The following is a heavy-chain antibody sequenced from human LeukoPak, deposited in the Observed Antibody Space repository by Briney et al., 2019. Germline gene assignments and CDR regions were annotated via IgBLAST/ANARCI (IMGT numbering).Heavy chain of an antibody. Sequence: PSETLSLTCAVSGGSINSSSSYYGGWIRQPPGKGLEWIGSIYYSGSTYHNPSLKSRVTISVDTSKNQFSLKLSSVTAADTAVYYCARLPMAMGVFDYWGQGTLVTVSS. D-gene: IGHD3-10*01. V-gene: IGHV4-39*01. CDR2: IYYSGST. CDR3: ARLPMAMGVFDY. J-gene: IGHJ4*02. CDR1: GGSINSSSSYY.